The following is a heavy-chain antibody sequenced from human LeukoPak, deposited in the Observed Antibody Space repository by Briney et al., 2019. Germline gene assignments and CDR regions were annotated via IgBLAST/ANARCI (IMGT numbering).Heavy chain of an antibody. CDR3: AKDHRYSFSWFDP. V-gene: IGHV3-30*18. CDR2: ISYDGSNK. J-gene: IGHJ5*02. Sequence: GGSLRLSCAASGFTFSSYGMHWVRQAPGKGLEWVAVISYDGSNKYYADSVKGRFTISRDNSKNTLYLQMNSLRAEDTAVYYCAKDHRYSFSWFDPGGQGTLVSVSS. CDR1: GFTFSSYG. D-gene: IGHD5-18*01.